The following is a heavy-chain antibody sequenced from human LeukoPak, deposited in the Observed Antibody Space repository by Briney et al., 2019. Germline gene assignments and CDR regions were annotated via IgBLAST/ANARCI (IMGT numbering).Heavy chain of an antibody. Sequence: SETLSLTCTVSGGSISSYYWSWIRQPPGKGLKWIGYIYYSGSTNYNPSLKSRVTISVDTSKNQFSLKLSSVTAADTAVYYCARAVYCGGDCYSGAFDIWGQGTMVTVSS. CDR2: IYYSGST. CDR3: ARAVYCGGDCYSGAFDI. V-gene: IGHV4-59*01. J-gene: IGHJ3*02. D-gene: IGHD2-21*02. CDR1: GGSISSYY.